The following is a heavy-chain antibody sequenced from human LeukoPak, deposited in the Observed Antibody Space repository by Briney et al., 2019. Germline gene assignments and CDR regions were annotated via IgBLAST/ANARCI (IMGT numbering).Heavy chain of an antibody. CDR1: GGSISNKY. CDR3: ARVGGLLDY. J-gene: IGHJ4*02. CDR2: IYYSGST. Sequence: SETLSLTCTVSGGSISNKYWSWIRQPPGKGLEWIGYIYYSGSTNYNPSLKSRVTISVDTSKNQSSLKLSSVTAADTAVYYCARVGGLLDYWGQGTLVTVSS. V-gene: IGHV4-59*08. D-gene: IGHD3-10*01.